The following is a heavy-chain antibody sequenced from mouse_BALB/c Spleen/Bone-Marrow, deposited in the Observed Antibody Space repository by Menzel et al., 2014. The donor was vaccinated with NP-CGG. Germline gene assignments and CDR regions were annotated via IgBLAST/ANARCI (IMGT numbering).Heavy chain of an antibody. CDR3: ARSPSYGNYVDY. CDR1: GYTFTSYV. CDR2: INPYNDGT. Sequence: LVESGPELVKPGASVKMSCKASGYTFTSYVMHWVKQKHGQGLEWIGYINPYNDGTKYNEKFKGKATLTSDKSSSTAYMELSSLTSEDSAVYYCARSPSYGNYVDYWGQGTSVTVSS. D-gene: IGHD2-10*02. V-gene: IGHV1-14*01. J-gene: IGHJ4*01.